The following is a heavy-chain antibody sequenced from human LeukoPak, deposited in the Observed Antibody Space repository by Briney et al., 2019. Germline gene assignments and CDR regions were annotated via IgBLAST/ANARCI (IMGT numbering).Heavy chain of an antibody. CDR1: GGSISSYY. Sequence: SETLSLTCTVSGGSISSYYWSWIRQPPGKGLEWIGYIYYSGSTNYNPSLKSRVTISVDTSKNQLSLKLSSVTAADTAVYYCARLAVAAPGAFDIWGQGTMDTVSS. V-gene: IGHV4-59*01. J-gene: IGHJ3*02. D-gene: IGHD6-19*01. CDR2: IYYSGST. CDR3: ARLAVAAPGAFDI.